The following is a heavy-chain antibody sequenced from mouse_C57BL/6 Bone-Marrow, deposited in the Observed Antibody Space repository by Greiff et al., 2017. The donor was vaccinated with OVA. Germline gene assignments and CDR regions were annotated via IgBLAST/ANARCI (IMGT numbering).Heavy chain of an antibody. CDR2: IWGVGST. J-gene: IGHJ2*01. D-gene: IGHD1-1*01. Sequence: VKLMESGPGLVAPSQSLSITCTVSGFSLTSYGVDWVRQSPGKSLEWMGVIWGVGSTNYNSALKSRLSISKDNSKSQVFLKMNSLQTDDTAMDDCARHYGSSFNYFDYWGQGTTLTVSS. CDR1: GFSLTSYG. CDR3: ARHYGSSFNYFDY. V-gene: IGHV2-6*01.